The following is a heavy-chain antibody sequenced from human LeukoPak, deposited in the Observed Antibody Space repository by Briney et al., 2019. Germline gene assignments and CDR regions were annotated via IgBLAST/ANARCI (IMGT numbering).Heavy chain of an antibody. V-gene: IGHV4-30-4*01. J-gene: IGHJ6*02. Sequence: SETLSLTCTVSGGSIGSGDYYWSWIRQPPGKGLEWIGYIYYSGSTYYYPSLKSRVTISIDTSKNRFSLRLTSVTAADTAVYYRARDRWFPSPYGMDVWGQGTTVTVSS. CDR2: IYYSGST. CDR1: GGSIGSGDYY. D-gene: IGHD3-10*01. CDR3: ARDRWFPSPYGMDV.